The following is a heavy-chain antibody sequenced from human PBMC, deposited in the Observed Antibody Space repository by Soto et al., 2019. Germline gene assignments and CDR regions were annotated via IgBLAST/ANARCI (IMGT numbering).Heavy chain of an antibody. CDR1: GYTFTSHS. CDR2: ISAYNGYT. V-gene: IGHV1-18*04. Sequence: QVQLVQSGAEVKKPGASVKVSCKASGYTFTSHSIIWVRRAPGEGLEWVGWISAYNGYTNSAENFQGRVTMTTDASTNTAYMELRSLRSEHTAVYYCARVGYYYGSGSYVFDPWGQGTLVTVSS. CDR3: ARVGYYYGSGSYVFDP. D-gene: IGHD3-10*01. J-gene: IGHJ5*02.